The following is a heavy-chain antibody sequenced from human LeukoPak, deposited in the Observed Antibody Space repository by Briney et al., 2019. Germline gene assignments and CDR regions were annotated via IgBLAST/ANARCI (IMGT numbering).Heavy chain of an antibody. J-gene: IGHJ4*02. D-gene: IGHD6-13*01. CDR3: ARVGTSSYSSSWYRGYYFDY. V-gene: IGHV3-66*01. CDR2: IYSGGST. CDR1: EFSVGSNY. Sequence: GGSLRLSCAASEFSVGSNYMTWVRQAPGKGLEWVSLIYSGGSTYYADSVKGRFTISRDNSKNTLYLQMGSLRAEDMAVYYCARVGTSSYSSSWYRGYYFDYWGQGTLVTVSS.